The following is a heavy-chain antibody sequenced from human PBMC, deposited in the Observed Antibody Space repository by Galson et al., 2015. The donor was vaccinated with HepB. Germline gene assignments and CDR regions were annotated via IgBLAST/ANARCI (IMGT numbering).Heavy chain of an antibody. J-gene: IGHJ5*02. CDR3: AKEPIGYCPGGVCYEAWFDP. CDR2: IRGSGGST. Sequence: LRLSCAASGFTFSSYAMSWVRQAPGKGLEWVSAIRGSGGSTYYADSVNGRFTISRDNSKNTLYLQMNSLRAADTAVYYGAKEPIGYCPGGVCYEAWFDPWGQGTLVTVSS. V-gene: IGHV3-23*01. CDR1: GFTFSSYA. D-gene: IGHD2-8*02.